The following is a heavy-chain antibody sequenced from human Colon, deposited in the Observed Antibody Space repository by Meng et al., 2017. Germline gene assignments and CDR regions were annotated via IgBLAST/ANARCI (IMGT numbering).Heavy chain of an antibody. CDR3: IRLGYCGGGSCYSRGSFDH. Sequence: GGSLRLSCKGSGYSFTSAWIGWVRQMPGKGLEYMGIIYPVDSDTRYSPSFQGQVTISADKSITTAYLQWSSLEVSDTAMYYCIRLGYCGGGSCYSRGSFDHWGQGTLVTVSS. J-gene: IGHJ4*02. CDR2: IYPVDSDT. D-gene: IGHD2-15*01. CDR1: GYSFTSAW. V-gene: IGHV5-51*01.